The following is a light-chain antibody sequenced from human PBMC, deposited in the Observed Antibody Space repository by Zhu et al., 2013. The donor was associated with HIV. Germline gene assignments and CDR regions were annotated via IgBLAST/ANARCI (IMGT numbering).Light chain of an antibody. CDR1: QTINTY. CDR2: AAS. CDR3: QQSYSVPST. J-gene: IGKJ3*01. V-gene: IGKV1-39*01. Sequence: DIQMTQSPSSLSASVGDRVTITCRASQTINTYLNWYQHKQGKAPKLLIYAASSLQSGVPSRFSGSGSGTNFTLIISSLQPEDFATYYCQQSYSVPSTFGPGTKVDMK.